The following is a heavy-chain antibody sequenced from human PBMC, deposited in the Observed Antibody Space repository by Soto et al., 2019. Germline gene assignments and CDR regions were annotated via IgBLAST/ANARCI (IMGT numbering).Heavy chain of an antibody. Sequence: GASVKGSCKASKVAFSKFIVTCVRQAPGLGLEWVGGIIPIFGTANYAQKFQGRVTITADESTSTSYMEVNNLRSEDTAVYYCAKVRYSSPMGYYYGMDVWGQGTTVTVSS. CDR1: KVAFSKFI. V-gene: IGHV1-69*13. J-gene: IGHJ6*02. D-gene: IGHD6-19*01. CDR2: IIPIFGTA. CDR3: AKVRYSSPMGYYYGMDV.